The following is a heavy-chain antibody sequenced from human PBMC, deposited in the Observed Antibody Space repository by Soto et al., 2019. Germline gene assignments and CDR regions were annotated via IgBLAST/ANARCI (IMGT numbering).Heavy chain of an antibody. V-gene: IGHV3-11*01. Sequence: PGGSLRLSCAASGFPFSDYYLTWIRQAPGKGLEWVSYISSSGSTIYYADSVKGRFTVSWDNAKDSLYLQINSLSAEDTAVDYCARDYLEDYFDYWGLGALVTVSS. CDR3: ARDYLEDYFDY. CDR2: ISSSGSTI. D-gene: IGHD3-3*01. CDR1: GFPFSDYY. J-gene: IGHJ4*02.